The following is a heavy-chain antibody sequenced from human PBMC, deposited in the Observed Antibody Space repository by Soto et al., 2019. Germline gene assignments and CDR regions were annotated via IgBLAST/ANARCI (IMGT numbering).Heavy chain of an antibody. V-gene: IGHV3-23*01. Sequence: EMQLLESGGGLVQPGGSLRISCAASGFTFSSYAMTWVRQAPGKGLEWVSAISGSGGTTYYGDSVKGRFTISRDNSKNTLYLQMNTLRAEDTAVYYCARNSSGRSNWFDPWGQGTLVTLSS. D-gene: IGHD6-19*01. J-gene: IGHJ5*02. CDR2: ISGSGGTT. CDR1: GFTFSSYA. CDR3: ARNSSGRSNWFDP.